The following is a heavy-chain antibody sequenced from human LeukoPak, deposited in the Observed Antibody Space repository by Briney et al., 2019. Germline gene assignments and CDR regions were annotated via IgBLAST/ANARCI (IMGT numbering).Heavy chain of an antibody. Sequence: KSSETLSLTCTVSGGCISSYYWSWIRQPPGKGLEWIGYIYYSGSTNYNPSLKSRVTISVDTSKNQFSLKLSSVTAADTAVYYCARGRYYYDSSGYRNWFDPWGQGTLVTVSS. V-gene: IGHV4-59*01. D-gene: IGHD3-22*01. J-gene: IGHJ5*02. CDR2: IYYSGST. CDR1: GGCISSYY. CDR3: ARGRYYYDSSGYRNWFDP.